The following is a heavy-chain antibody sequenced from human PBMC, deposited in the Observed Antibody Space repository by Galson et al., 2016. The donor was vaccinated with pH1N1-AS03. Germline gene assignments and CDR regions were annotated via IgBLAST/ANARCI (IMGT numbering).Heavy chain of an antibody. CDR1: GGSISSRAYY. D-gene: IGHD1-26*01. CDR3: ARVVGARPPPDY. CDR2: IYDTGRT. Sequence: LSLTCTVSGGSISSRAYYWGWIRQPPGKGLEWIGSIYDTGRTTYNPSLKSRVTISGDTSKNQLSLKVTSMAAADTAVYYCARVVGARPPPDYWGQGTLVTVSS. V-gene: IGHV4-39*01. J-gene: IGHJ4*02.